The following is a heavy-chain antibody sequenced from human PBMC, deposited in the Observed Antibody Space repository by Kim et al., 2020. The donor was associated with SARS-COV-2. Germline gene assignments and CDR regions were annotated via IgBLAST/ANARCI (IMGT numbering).Heavy chain of an antibody. CDR2: ISAGNDNT. CDR1: GYTFISYA. CDR3: ARGGNWNDAVDY. V-gene: IGHV1-3*01. Sequence: ASVKVSCKASGYTFISYAQHWVRQAPGQRLEWMGWISAGNDNTKFSQKFQGRVTISRDTSASTVYMEVSSLRSEDTAVYYCARGGNWNDAVDYWGQRTLVNVSS. D-gene: IGHD1-1*01. J-gene: IGHJ4*02.